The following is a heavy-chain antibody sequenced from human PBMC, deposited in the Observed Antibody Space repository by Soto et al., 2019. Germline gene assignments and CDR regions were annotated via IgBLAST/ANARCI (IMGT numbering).Heavy chain of an antibody. J-gene: IGHJ3*02. CDR3: ARRPTAMHAFDI. CDR2: IYYGGST. Sequence: QLQLQLSGPRLVKPSETLSLTCTVSGGSISSSTYCWGWIRQPPGKGLEWIGNIYYGGSTYYKSSLMSRVTISEDTSKNQFSLNLSSVTAADTAVYYCARRPTAMHAFDIWGQGTMITVSS. V-gene: IGHV4-39*01. D-gene: IGHD5-18*01. CDR1: GGSISSSTYC.